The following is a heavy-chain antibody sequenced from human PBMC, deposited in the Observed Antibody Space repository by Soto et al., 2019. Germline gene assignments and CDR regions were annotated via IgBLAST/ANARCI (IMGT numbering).Heavy chain of an antibody. CDR2: IYYSGST. Sequence: SETLSLTCTVSGGSISSYYWSWIRQPPGKGLEWIGYIYYSGSTNYNPSLKSRVTISVDTSKNQFSLKLSSVTAADTAVYYCAREGGSFDTAMVNDAFDIWGQGTMVTVSS. CDR1: GGSISSYY. J-gene: IGHJ3*02. CDR3: AREGGSFDTAMVNDAFDI. D-gene: IGHD5-18*01. V-gene: IGHV4-59*01.